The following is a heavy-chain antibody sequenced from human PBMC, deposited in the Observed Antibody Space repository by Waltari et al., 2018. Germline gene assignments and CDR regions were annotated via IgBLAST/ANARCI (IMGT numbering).Heavy chain of an antibody. D-gene: IGHD5-18*01. V-gene: IGHV4-4*02. J-gene: IGHJ4*02. CDR3: ARRDTAMVTGGTKVVGYFDY. Sequence: QVQLQESGPGLVKPSGTLSLTCAVSGGSISSSNWWSWVRQPPGKGLEWIGEIYHSGSTNYNPSRKSRVTISVDKSKNQFSLKLSSVTAADTAVYYCARRDTAMVTGGTKVVGYFDYWGQGTLVTVSS. CDR2: IYHSGST. CDR1: GGSISSSNW.